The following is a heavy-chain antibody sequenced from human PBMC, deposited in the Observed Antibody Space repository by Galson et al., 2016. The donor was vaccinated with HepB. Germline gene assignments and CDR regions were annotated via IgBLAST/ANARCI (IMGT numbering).Heavy chain of an antibody. J-gene: IGHJ5*02. D-gene: IGHD1-26*01. Sequence: SLRLSCAASGFTVTANYMSWVRQAPGKGLEWVSVIYKGGITFYADSVKGRFTISRDNVKNTLNLEMNSLRVDDTAVYYCAREMGQWEFQGRWFDPWGQGTLVTVSS. CDR3: AREMGQWEFQGRWFDP. V-gene: IGHV3-53*01. CDR1: GFTVTANY. CDR2: IYKGGIT.